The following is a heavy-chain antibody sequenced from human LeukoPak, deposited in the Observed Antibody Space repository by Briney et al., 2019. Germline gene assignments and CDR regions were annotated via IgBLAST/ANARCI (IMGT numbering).Heavy chain of an antibody. J-gene: IGHJ4*02. Sequence: PGGSLRLSRAASGFTLTNAWMTWVRQAPGEGLEWVGRIRSKTDGGTTDYAAPVKGRFTISRDDSKNTLYLQMNSLRTDDTAVYYCTTVSPVTDFWGQGALVTVSS. CDR3: TTVSPVTDF. V-gene: IGHV3-15*01. CDR2: IRSKTDGGTT. CDR1: GFTLTNAW.